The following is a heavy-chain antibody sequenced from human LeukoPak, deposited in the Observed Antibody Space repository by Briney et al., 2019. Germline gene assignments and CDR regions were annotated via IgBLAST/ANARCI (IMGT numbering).Heavy chain of an antibody. CDR2: INSNTGGT. CDR3: ARPAQPYYDILTGWRGDWFDP. CDR1: GYTFTDYF. Sequence: ASVKVSCKASGYTFTDYFMHWVRQAPGQGLEWMGWINSNTGGTNYAQKFQGRVTMTRDTSISTAYMELSRLRSDDTAVYYCARPAQPYYDILTGWRGDWFDPWGQGTLVTVSS. J-gene: IGHJ5*02. D-gene: IGHD3-9*01. V-gene: IGHV1-2*02.